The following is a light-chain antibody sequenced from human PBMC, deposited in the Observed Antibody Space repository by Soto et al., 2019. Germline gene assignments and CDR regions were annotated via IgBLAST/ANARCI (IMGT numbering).Light chain of an antibody. CDR1: QNVLYSSNNKNY. V-gene: IGKV4-1*01. CDR2: WAS. CDR3: QQYFSTPIT. J-gene: IGKJ5*01. Sequence: DTVMTQSPDSLAVSLGERATINCKSSQNVLYSSNNKNYLAWYQQKPGQPPKLLISWASTRESGVPDRFSGGGSGTDFTLTISSLQAEDVAFYYCQQYFSTPITFGQGTQLEIK.